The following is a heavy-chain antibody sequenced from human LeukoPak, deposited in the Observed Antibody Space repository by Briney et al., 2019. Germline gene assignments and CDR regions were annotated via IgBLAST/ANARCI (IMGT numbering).Heavy chain of an antibody. CDR3: ARVAKERSGGVLYFDY. D-gene: IGHD1-1*01. J-gene: IGHJ4*01. Sequence: GGSLRLSCAASGFTFSDYDMHWVRQATGKGLEWVSAIGTAGDTYYTGSVKGRFTISRENAKNSLYLQMNSLRAGDTAVYYCARVAKERSGGVLYFDYWGQGNPGHRLL. V-gene: IGHV3-13*01. CDR1: GFTFSDYD. CDR2: IGTAGDT.